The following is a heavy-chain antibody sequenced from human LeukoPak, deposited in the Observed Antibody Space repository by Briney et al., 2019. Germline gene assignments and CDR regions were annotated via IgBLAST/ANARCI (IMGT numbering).Heavy chain of an antibody. D-gene: IGHD4-17*01. CDR3: AKDQGSDYGDYGLPHY. J-gene: IGHJ4*02. Sequence: PGGSLRLSCAASGFIFSSYGMHWVRQAPGKGLEWVAVISYDGSNKYYADSVKGRFTISRDNSKNTLYLQMNSLRAEDTAVYYCAKDQGSDYGDYGLPHYWGQGTLVTVSS. V-gene: IGHV3-30*18. CDR1: GFIFSSYG. CDR2: ISYDGSNK.